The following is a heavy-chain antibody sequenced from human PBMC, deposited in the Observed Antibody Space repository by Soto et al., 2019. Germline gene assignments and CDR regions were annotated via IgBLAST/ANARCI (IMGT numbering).Heavy chain of an antibody. CDR2: IYYSGST. D-gene: IGHD3-10*01. Sequence: KPSETLSLTCTISGGSITSGGFYWTWSRQHPGRGLEWIGYIYYSGSTYYNPSLKSRVTISADTSKNKFSLKLSSVTAADTAVYYCARGNGYGSNYYYYGMDVWGQGTTVTVSS. V-gene: IGHV4-31*03. CDR3: ARGNGYGSNYYYYGMDV. J-gene: IGHJ6*02. CDR1: GGSITSGGFY.